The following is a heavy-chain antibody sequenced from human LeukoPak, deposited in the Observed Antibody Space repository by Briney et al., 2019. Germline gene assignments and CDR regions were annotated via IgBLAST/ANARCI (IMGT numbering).Heavy chain of an antibody. V-gene: IGHV1-46*01. J-gene: IGHJ4*02. CDR2: INPSGGST. CDR1: GYTFTSYY. Sequence: ASVKVSCKASGYTFTSYYMHWVRQAPGQGFEWMGIINPSGGSTSYAQKFQGRVTMTRDTSTSTVYMELSSLRSEDTAAYYCASSYGDYEGYYFDYWGQGTLVTVSS. D-gene: IGHD4-17*01. CDR3: ASSYGDYEGYYFDY.